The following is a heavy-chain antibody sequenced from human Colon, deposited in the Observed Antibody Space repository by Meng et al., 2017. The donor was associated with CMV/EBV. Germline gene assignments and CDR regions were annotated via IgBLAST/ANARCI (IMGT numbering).Heavy chain of an antibody. Sequence: GESQKISCEASGFIISSSYLAWVRQAPGKGLEWVSVISNSGMTDYAESVRGRFAISRDTSKNTIFLQMDMLRPEDTAVYYCTRWGNDMRSWFAPWGQGTLVTVSS. J-gene: IGHJ5*02. CDR2: ISNSGMT. CDR3: TRWGNDMRSWFAP. D-gene: IGHD3-16*01. V-gene: IGHV3-66*02. CDR1: GFIISSSY.